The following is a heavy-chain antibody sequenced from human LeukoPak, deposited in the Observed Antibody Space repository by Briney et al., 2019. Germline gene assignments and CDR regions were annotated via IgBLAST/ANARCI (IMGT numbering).Heavy chain of an antibody. CDR3: ARARIVATIIWFDP. J-gene: IGHJ5*02. Sequence: SETLSLTCAVYGGSFSGYYWSWIRQPPGKGLEWIGEINHSGSTNYNPSLKSRVTISVDTSKNQFSLKLSSVTAADTAVYYCARARIVATIIWFDPWGQGTLVTVSS. V-gene: IGHV4-34*01. D-gene: IGHD5-12*01. CDR1: GGSFSGYY. CDR2: INHSGST.